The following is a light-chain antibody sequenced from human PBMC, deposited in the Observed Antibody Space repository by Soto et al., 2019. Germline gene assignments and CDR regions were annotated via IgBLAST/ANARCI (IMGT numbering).Light chain of an antibody. V-gene: IGLV2-14*03. CDR1: SRDVGAYTF. CDR2: DVS. J-gene: IGLJ1*01. CDR3: ISYTSSSTHV. Sequence: QSALTQPASVSGSPGQSITISCTGTSRDVGAYTFVSWYQQHPDKVPKLMIFDVSRRPSGVSDRFSGSKSGNTASLTISGLQPEDEADYYCISYTSSSTHVFGSGTKLTVL.